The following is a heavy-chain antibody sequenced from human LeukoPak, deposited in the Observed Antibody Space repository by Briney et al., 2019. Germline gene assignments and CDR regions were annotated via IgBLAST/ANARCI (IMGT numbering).Heavy chain of an antibody. Sequence: SVKVSCKASGFTFTSSAVQWVRQARGQRLEWIGWIVVGSGNTNYAQKFQERVTITRDMSTSTAYMELSSLRSEDTAVYYCARDQVGRGKFDYWGQGTLVTVSS. CDR3: ARDQVGRGKFDY. CDR1: GFTFTSSA. D-gene: IGHD3-10*01. CDR2: IVVGSGNT. J-gene: IGHJ4*02. V-gene: IGHV1-58*01.